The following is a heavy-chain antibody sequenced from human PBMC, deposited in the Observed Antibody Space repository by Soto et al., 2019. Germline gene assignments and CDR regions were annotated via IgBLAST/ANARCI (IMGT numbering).Heavy chain of an antibody. Sequence: SETLSLTCTVSGGSISSGGYYWSWIRQHPGKGLEWIGYIYHSGSTNYNPSLKSRVTISVDTSKNQFSLKLSSVTAADTAVYYCARGLGERKKSFDYWGQGTLVTVSS. CDR2: IYHSGST. CDR3: ARGLGERKKSFDY. V-gene: IGHV4-61*08. CDR1: GGSISSGGYY. J-gene: IGHJ4*02. D-gene: IGHD3-10*01.